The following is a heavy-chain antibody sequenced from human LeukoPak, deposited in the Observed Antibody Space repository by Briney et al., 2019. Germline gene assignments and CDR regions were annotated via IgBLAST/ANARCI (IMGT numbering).Heavy chain of an antibody. J-gene: IGHJ5*02. V-gene: IGHV3-7*01. CDR1: GFTFSSRDW. D-gene: IGHD6-13*01. CDR3: AKAGYSSSWRWFDP. CDR2: IKQDGSEK. Sequence: GGSLRLSCVASGFTFSSRDWMTWVRQAPGKGLEWVANIKQDGSEKNYVDSVKGRFTISRDNSKNTLYLQMNSLRAEDTAVYYCAKAGYSSSWRWFDPWGQGTLVTVSS.